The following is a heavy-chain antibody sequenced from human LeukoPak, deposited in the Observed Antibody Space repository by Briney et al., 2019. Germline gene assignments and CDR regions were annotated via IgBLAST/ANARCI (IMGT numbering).Heavy chain of an antibody. CDR2: INANTGST. Sequence: ASVKVSCKASGYIFNTNGLSWVRQAPGQGLEWMVWINANTGSTNYAQIFQGRVHMTTDTSTATAYMELTSLRSDDTATYYCARDAFQGSSWSNWFDSWGQGTLVIVSS. J-gene: IGHJ5*01. D-gene: IGHD6-13*01. CDR1: GYIFNTNG. CDR3: ARDAFQGSSWSNWFDS. V-gene: IGHV1-18*01.